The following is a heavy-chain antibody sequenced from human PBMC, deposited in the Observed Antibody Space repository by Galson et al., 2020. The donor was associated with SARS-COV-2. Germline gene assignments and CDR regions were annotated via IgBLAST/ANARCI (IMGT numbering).Heavy chain of an antibody. CDR3: ARQGQSNLWYWRFNWFDP. Sequence: GESLKISCKASGYSFSNYWIGWVRQMPGKGLEWMGIIYPGDSDTRYSPSFQGQVTMSVDKSSSTAYLQWSSLKASDTAIYYCARQGQSNLWYWRFNWFDPWGEGTLVTVSS. J-gene: IGHJ5*02. D-gene: IGHD3-3*01. V-gene: IGHV5-51*01. CDR1: GYSFSNYW. CDR2: IYPGDSDT.